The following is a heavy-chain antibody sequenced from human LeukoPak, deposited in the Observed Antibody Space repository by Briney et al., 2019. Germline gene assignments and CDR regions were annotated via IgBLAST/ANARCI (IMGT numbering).Heavy chain of an antibody. V-gene: IGHV3-23*01. CDR1: GFIFTNYA. J-gene: IGHJ6*03. CDR2: INDNGADT. D-gene: IGHD3-16*01. Sequence: GGSLRLSCAASGFIFTNYAMSWVRQAPGKGLKWVSTINDNGADTYYADSVKGRFTISRDNSYNTVSLQMNSLRDEDAGVYYCAKGLRTGVGPYMGYHYYMDVWGKGATVTVSS. CDR3: AKGLRTGVGPYMGYHYYMDV.